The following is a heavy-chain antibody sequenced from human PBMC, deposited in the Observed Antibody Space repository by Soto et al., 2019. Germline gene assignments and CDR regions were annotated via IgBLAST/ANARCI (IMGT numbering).Heavy chain of an antibody. CDR1: GFTFSSYG. CDR3: AKVISAIVVGAGLDY. D-gene: IGHD2-15*01. V-gene: IGHV3-30*18. J-gene: IGHJ4*02. CDR2: ISYDGSNK. Sequence: QVQLVESGGGVVQPGRSLRLSCAASGFTFSSYGMHWVRQAPGKGLEWVAVISYDGSNKYYADSVKGRFTISRDNSKNPLYLQMNSLRAEDTAVYYCAKVISAIVVGAGLDYWGQGTLVTVSS.